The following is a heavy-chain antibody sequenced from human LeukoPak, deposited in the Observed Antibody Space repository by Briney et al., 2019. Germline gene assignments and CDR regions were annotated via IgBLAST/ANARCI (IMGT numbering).Heavy chain of an antibody. Sequence: SETLSLTCTVSGGSISSYYWSWIRQPPGKGLEWIGYIYYSGSTNYNPSLKSRVTISVDTAKNQFSLKLSSVTAADTAVYYCARDFWSGHMDVWGKGTTVTVSS. V-gene: IGHV4-59*01. CDR1: GGSISSYY. D-gene: IGHD3-3*01. CDR2: IYYSGST. J-gene: IGHJ6*03. CDR3: ARDFWSGHMDV.